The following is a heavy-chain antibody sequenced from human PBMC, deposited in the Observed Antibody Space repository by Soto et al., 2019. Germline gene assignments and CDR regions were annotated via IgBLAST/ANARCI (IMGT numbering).Heavy chain of an antibody. CDR3: ASEYSSSLGGMDV. V-gene: IGHV4-34*01. CDR1: GGSFSCYY. Sequence: SATLSLSYAVYGGSFSCYYWSWLRQQPGKGLEWIGEINHSGSTNYNPSLKSRVTISVDTSKNQFSLKLSSVTAADTAVYYCASEYSSSLGGMDVWGQGTTVTVSS. CDR2: INHSGST. D-gene: IGHD6-6*01. J-gene: IGHJ6*02.